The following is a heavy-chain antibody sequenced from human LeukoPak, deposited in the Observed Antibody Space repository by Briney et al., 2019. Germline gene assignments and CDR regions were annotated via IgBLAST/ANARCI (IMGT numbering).Heavy chain of an antibody. V-gene: IGHV4-39*07. CDR2: IFYSGST. J-gene: IGHJ4*02. D-gene: IGHD5-24*01. CDR1: GGSISSSSFY. CDR3: ARDRGNGYNLWDY. Sequence: SETLSLTCTVSGGSISSSSFYWVWIRQPPGKGLEWIGTIFYSGSTYYNPSLKSRVTMSVDTSKNQFSLKLSSVTAADTAVYYCARDRGNGYNLWDYWGQGTLVTVSS.